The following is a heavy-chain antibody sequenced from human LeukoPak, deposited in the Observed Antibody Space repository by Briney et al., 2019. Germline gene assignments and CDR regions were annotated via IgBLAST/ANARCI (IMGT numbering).Heavy chain of an antibody. V-gene: IGHV4-34*01. CDR2: INHSGST. D-gene: IGHD5-18*01. Sequence: SETLSLTCAVYGGSFSGYYWSWIRQPPGKGLEWIGEINHSGSTNYNPSLKSRVTISVDTSKNQFSLKLSSVTAADTAVYYCARELRWYSYGSYFNYWGQETLVTVSS. CDR3: ARELRWYSYGSYFNY. J-gene: IGHJ4*02. CDR1: GGSFSGYY.